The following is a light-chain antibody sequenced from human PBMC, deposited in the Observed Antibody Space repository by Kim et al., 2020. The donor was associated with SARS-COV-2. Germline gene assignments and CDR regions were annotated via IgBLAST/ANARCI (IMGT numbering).Light chain of an antibody. CDR3: SSYTSSSTWV. V-gene: IGLV2-14*01. Sequence: QSALTPPASVSGSPGQSITISCTGTSSDVGGYNYVSWYQQHPGKAPKLMIYDVSKRPSGVSNRFSGSKSGNTASLTISGLQAEDEAYYYCSSYTSSSTWVFGGGTQLTVL. CDR1: SSDVGGYNY. CDR2: DVS. J-gene: IGLJ3*02.